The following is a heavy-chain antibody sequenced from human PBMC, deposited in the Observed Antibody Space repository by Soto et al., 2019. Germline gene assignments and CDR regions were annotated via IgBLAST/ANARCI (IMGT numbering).Heavy chain of an antibody. Sequence: SQTLSLTCAISGDRVSXNSAAWNWIRQSPSRGLEWLGRTYYRSKWYNDYAVSVKSRITINPDTSKNQFSLQLNSVTPEDTAVYYCARVSSGPHYYYYGMDVWGQGTTVTVSS. V-gene: IGHV6-1*01. D-gene: IGHD6-19*01. CDR3: ARVSSGPHYYYYGMDV. CDR1: GDRVSXNSAA. J-gene: IGHJ6*02. CDR2: TYYRSKWYN.